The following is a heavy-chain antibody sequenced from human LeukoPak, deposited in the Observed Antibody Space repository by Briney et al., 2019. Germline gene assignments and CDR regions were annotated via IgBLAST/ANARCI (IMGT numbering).Heavy chain of an antibody. V-gene: IGHV4-4*07. D-gene: IGHD3-22*01. CDR3: ARGPYYYDSSGSFDY. CDR1: GGSISSYY. CDR2: IYTSGST. J-gene: IGHJ4*02. Sequence: KTSETLSLTCTVSGGSISSYYWSWIRQPAGKGLEWIGRIYTSGSTNYNPSLKSRVTISEDTSKNQFSLQLSSVTAADTAVYYCARGPYYYDSSGSFDYWGQGTLVTVSS.